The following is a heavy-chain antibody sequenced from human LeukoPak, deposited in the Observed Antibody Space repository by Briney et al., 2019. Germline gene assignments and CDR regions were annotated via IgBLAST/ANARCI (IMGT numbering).Heavy chain of an antibody. Sequence: GGSLRLSCAASGFTFSSYSMNWVRQAPGKGLEWVSSISSSSSYIYYADSVKGRFTISRGNAKNSLYLQMNSLRAEDTAVYYCARVGSDGGYYFDYWGQGTLVTVSS. D-gene: IGHD2-15*01. CDR3: ARVGSDGGYYFDY. CDR1: GFTFSSYS. V-gene: IGHV3-21*01. CDR2: ISSSSSYI. J-gene: IGHJ4*02.